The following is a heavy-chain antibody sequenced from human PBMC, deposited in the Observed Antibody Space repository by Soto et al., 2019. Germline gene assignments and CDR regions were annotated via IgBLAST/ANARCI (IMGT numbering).Heavy chain of an antibody. J-gene: IGHJ3*02. D-gene: IGHD2-15*01. CDR1: GFIVSDTY. CDR3: AREPRYCRGGSCSITGDAYDI. V-gene: IGHV3-66*01. Sequence: EVPLVESGGGLVQPGGSLRLSCTASGFIVSDTYVNWVRQAPGKGLEWVSVISNRGDTHYADSVRGRFSLSRDISDNALHLQMNILRVEDTAVYYCAREPRYCRGGSCSITGDAYDIWGQGTMVTVSS. CDR2: ISNRGDT.